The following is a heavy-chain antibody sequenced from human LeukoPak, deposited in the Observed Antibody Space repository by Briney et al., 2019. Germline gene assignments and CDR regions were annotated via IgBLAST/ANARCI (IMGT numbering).Heavy chain of an antibody. CDR1: GFTFSSYA. CDR2: ISGSGGST. D-gene: IGHD3-3*01. V-gene: IGHV3-23*01. CDR3: AKDREDDFWSGYKHYYMDV. Sequence: GGSLRLSCAASGFTFSSYAMSWVRQAPGKGLEWVSAISGSGGSTYYADSVKGRFTISRDNSKNTLYLQMNSLRAEDTAVYYCAKDREDDFWSGYKHYYMDVWGKGTTVTVSS. J-gene: IGHJ6*03.